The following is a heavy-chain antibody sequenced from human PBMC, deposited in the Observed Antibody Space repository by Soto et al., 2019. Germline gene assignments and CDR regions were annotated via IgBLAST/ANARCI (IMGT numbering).Heavy chain of an antibody. D-gene: IGHD3-10*01. J-gene: IGHJ2*01. V-gene: IGHV4-59*01. CDR1: GGSITPYY. Sequence: SETLSLTYTVSGGSITPYYQRWFRQLPGMGLEWIGYIYHTGSTNYNSSLKSRVTISVDTAKNQFSLKLSFVTAADTAVYYCARGAYYFESGRGLWYFDLWGRGTLVTVS. CDR3: ARGAYYFESGRGLWYFDL. CDR2: IYHTGST.